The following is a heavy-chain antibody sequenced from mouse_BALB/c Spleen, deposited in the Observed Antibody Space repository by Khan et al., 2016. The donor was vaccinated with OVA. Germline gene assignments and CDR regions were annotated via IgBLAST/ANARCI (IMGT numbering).Heavy chain of an antibody. V-gene: IGHV2-3*01. CDR2: IWGDGST. CDR3: AKWGTANYYAMDY. J-gene: IGHJ4*01. Sequence: QVQLQQSGPGLVAPSQSLSITCTVSGFSLTSYGVNWVRQPPGKGLEWLGVIWGDGSTNYHSTLMSRLSISKDNSQSQVFLKLSSLQTDDTATYYWAKWGTANYYAMDYWGQGTSVTVSP. D-gene: IGHD1-2*01. CDR1: GFSLTSYG.